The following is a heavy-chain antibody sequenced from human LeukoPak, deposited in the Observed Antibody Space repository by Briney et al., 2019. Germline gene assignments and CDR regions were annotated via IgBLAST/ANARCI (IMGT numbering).Heavy chain of an antibody. CDR2: IIPIFGTA. CDR3: ARSRYCTNGVCSEFDY. D-gene: IGHD2-8*01. CDR1: GFTFSSYA. J-gene: IGHJ4*02. Sequence: PGGSLRLSCAASGFTFSSYAISWVRQAPGQGLEWMGGIIPIFGTANYAQKFQGRVTITADESTSTAYMELSSLRSEDTAVYYCARSRYCTNGVCSEFDYWGQGTLDTVSS. V-gene: IGHV1-69*01.